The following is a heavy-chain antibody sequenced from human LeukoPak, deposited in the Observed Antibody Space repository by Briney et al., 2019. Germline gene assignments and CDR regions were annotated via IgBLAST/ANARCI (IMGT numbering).Heavy chain of an antibody. Sequence: GGSLRLSCVASEFTFSNYWMSWVRQAPGKGLEWVSVIYSGGSIYYADSVKGRFTISRDNSKNTLYLQMNSLRAEDTAVYYCARDPYIVGATPGFDAFDIWGQGTMVTVSS. J-gene: IGHJ3*02. CDR3: ARDPYIVGATPGFDAFDI. V-gene: IGHV3-53*01. CDR2: IYSGGSI. D-gene: IGHD1-26*01. CDR1: EFTFSNYW.